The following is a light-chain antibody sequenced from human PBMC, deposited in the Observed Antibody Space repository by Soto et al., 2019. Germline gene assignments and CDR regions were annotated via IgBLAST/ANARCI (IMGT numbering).Light chain of an antibody. CDR2: GAS. Sequence: EIVLTQSPGTLSLSPGERATLSCRASQTVSSSYLAWYQQKPGQAPRLLIYGASNRATGIPGRFSGSGSGTDFTLTISSLEPEDFAVYYCQQRSNWPWTFGQGTKVEIK. CDR3: QQRSNWPWT. CDR1: QTVSSSY. J-gene: IGKJ1*01. V-gene: IGKV3D-20*02.